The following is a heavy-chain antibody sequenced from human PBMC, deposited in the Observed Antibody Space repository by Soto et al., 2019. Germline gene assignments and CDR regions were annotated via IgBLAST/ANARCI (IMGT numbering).Heavy chain of an antibody. V-gene: IGHV1-3*01. J-gene: IGHJ2*01. CDR2: INAGNGNT. D-gene: IGHD2-21*02. Sequence: QVQLVQSRAEVKKPGASVKVSCKASGYTFTTYAMHWVRQAPGQRLEWMGWINAGNGNTKYSQKFQGRVTITRDTAARTVYMEMSSLRSEDTTVYYCARGPPLAYCGGDCNWYFDLWGRGTLVTVSS. CDR3: ARGPPLAYCGGDCNWYFDL. CDR1: GYTFTTYA.